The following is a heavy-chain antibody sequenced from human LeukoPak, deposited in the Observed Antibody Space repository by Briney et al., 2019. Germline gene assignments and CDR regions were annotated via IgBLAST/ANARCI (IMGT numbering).Heavy chain of an antibody. CDR2: MNPDSGNT. V-gene: IGHV1-8*01. D-gene: IGHD6-19*01. CDR1: GYTFTSYD. CDR3: ASWYSSGWYNWFDP. J-gene: IGHJ5*02. Sequence: GASVKVSCKASGYTFTSYDINWVRQATGQGLEWMGWMNPDSGNTGYAQKFQGRVTMTRNTSISTAYMELSSLRSEDTGVYYCASWYSSGWYNWFDPWGQGTLVTVSS.